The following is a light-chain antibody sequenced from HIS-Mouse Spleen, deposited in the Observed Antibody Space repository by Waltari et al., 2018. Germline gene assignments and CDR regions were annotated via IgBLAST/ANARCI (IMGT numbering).Light chain of an antibody. CDR2: DDS. Sequence: SYVLTQPPSVSVAPGQTARITCGGNNIGSKSVHWYQQKPGQAPVLVVYDDSARPSGIPGRFPGSKSGNTATLTISRVEAGDEADYYCQVWDSSSDHYVFGTGTKVTVL. CDR3: QVWDSSSDHYV. J-gene: IGLJ1*01. CDR1: NIGSKS. V-gene: IGLV3-21*02.